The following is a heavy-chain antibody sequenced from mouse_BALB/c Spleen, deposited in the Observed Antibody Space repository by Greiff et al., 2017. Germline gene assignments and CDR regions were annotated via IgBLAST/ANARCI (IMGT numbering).Heavy chain of an antibody. D-gene: IGHD1-1*01. CDR2: IWGDGST. J-gene: IGHJ4*01. CDR3: ASDSSGYDGYAMDY. CDR1: GFSFTCYG. Sequence: QVQLQQSGPGLVAPSQTLTITCTASGFSFTCYGVNWVRQPPGKGLEWLGKIWGDGSTDYNPAPKSRRSISKNNAKCQVVLKMNSLQTDDTARYDCASDSSGYDGYAMDYWGQGTSVTVSS. V-gene: IGHV2-6-7*01.